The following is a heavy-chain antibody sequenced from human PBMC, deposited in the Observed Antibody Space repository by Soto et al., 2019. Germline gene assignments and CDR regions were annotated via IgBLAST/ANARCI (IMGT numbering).Heavy chain of an antibody. J-gene: IGHJ4*02. Sequence: GGSLRLSCAASGFTFSSYAMSWVRQAPGKGLEWVSAISGSAGSTYYADSVKGRFTISRDNSKNTLYLQMNSLRAEDTAVYYCAKDLPLLWFGELSYLDYWGQGTLVTVSS. CDR1: GFTFSSYA. CDR3: AKDLPLLWFGELSYLDY. V-gene: IGHV3-23*01. D-gene: IGHD3-10*01. CDR2: ISGSAGST.